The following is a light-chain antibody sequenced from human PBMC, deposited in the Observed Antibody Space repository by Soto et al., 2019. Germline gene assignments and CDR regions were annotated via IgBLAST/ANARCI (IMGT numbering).Light chain of an antibody. CDR3: SPYTSSSTLYV. Sequence: QSALTQPASVSGSPGQSITISCTGTSSDVGGYNYVSWYQQHPGKAPKLMIYDVSNRPSGVSNRFSGSKSGNTASLTISGRQAEDEADYYCSPYTSSSTLYVFGTGTKLTVL. J-gene: IGLJ1*01. CDR2: DVS. CDR1: SSDVGGYNY. V-gene: IGLV2-14*01.